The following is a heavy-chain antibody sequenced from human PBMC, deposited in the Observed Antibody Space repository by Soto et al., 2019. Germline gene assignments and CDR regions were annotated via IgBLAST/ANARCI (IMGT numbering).Heavy chain of an antibody. CDR2: INAGNGTT. CDR3: AWGLAGNGITDSFDI. V-gene: IGHV1-3*01. Sequence: VQLVQSGAELKKPGASVKVSCKASGYTFTSYAMHWLRQAPGQRLEWMGWINAGNGTTKYSQTFKGRVTITRDTSASTAYMELSRLISEDTAVYYCAWGLAGNGITDSFDIWGQGTMVTVSS. D-gene: IGHD3-10*01. CDR1: GYTFTSYA. J-gene: IGHJ3*02.